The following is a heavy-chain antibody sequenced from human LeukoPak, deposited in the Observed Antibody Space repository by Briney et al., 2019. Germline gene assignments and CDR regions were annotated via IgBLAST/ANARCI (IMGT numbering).Heavy chain of an antibody. CDR3: ARGVSVLDY. CDR2: ITRSSNYI. J-gene: IGHJ4*02. CDR1: GFTFSSYA. D-gene: IGHD3-10*01. V-gene: IGHV3-21*04. Sequence: GGSLRLSCAASGFTFSSYAMNWVRQAPGKGLEWVSSITRSSNYIYYADSVKGRFTIFRDNAKNSLYLQMNSLRAEDTAVYYCARGVSVLDYWGQGTLVTVSS.